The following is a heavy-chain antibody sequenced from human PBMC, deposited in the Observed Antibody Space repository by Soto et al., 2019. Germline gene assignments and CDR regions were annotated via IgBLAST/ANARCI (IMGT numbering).Heavy chain of an antibody. J-gene: IGHJ4*02. CDR1: GYSFTSYW. Sequence: LGESLKISCKGSGYSFTSYWIGWVRQMPGKGLEWMGIIYPGDSDTRYSPSFQGQVTISADKSISTAYLQWSSLKASDTAMYYCARRYCSSTSCPVYYFDYWGQGTLVTVSS. CDR3: ARRYCSSTSCPVYYFDY. D-gene: IGHD2-2*01. CDR2: IYPGDSDT. V-gene: IGHV5-51*01.